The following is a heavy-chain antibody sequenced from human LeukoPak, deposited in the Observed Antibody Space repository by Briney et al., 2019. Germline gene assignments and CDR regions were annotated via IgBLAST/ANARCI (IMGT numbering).Heavy chain of an antibody. J-gene: IGHJ4*02. CDR2: IYSSGST. CDR1: GGSINNYY. D-gene: IGHD3-22*01. CDR3: ARTPIYYFDNSGYYN. Sequence: SETLSLTCTVSGGSINNYYWSWIRQPAGKGLEWIGLIYSSGSTSYNPSLKSRVSMSVDTSKKQFSLRLSSVTAADTAVYYCARTPIYYFDNSGYYNWGQGTLVTVSS. V-gene: IGHV4-4*07.